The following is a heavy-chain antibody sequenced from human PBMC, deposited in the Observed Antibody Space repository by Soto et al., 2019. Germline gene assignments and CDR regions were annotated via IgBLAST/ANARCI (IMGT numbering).Heavy chain of an antibody. V-gene: IGHV4-34*01. CDR3: ARDPDSGNEHFDY. D-gene: IGHD1-26*01. CDR1: GGSFSGYS. J-gene: IGHJ4*02. Sequence: KTSETLSLTCAGYGGSFSGYSWSWIRQPPGKGLEWIGEINHSGSTNYNPSLKSRITTSVDASKNQFSLKLSSVTAADTAVYYCARDPDSGNEHFDYWGQGTLVTVSS. CDR2: INHSGST.